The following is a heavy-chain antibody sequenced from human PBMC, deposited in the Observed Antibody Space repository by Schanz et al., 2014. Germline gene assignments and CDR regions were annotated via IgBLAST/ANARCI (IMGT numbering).Heavy chain of an antibody. CDR1: GFTFSGYS. D-gene: IGHD3-10*01. CDR3: AKGRFGELSAFDI. CDR2: ISGTGGDDT. Sequence: EVQLVESGGGLVQPGGSLRLSCAASGFTFSGYSMNWVRQAPGKGLEWVSSISGTGGDDTYYADSVKSRFTISRDNSKNTLYLQMNSLRAEDTAVYYCAKGRFGELSAFDIWGQGTMVTVSS. V-gene: IGHV3-23*04. J-gene: IGHJ3*02.